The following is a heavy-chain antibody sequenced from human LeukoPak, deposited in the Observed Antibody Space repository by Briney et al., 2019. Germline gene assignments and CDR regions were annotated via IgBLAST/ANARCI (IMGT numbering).Heavy chain of an antibody. Sequence: PSETLSLTCTVSGGSISSSRYYWGWIRQPPGKGLEWIGSIHYSGSTYYNPSLKSRVTVSVDTSENQFSLKLSSVAAADTAVYYCARDRITMIDDAFDIWGQGTMVTVSS. CDR2: IHYSGST. CDR3: ARDRITMIDDAFDI. J-gene: IGHJ3*02. CDR1: GGSISSSRYY. D-gene: IGHD3-22*01. V-gene: IGHV4-39*07.